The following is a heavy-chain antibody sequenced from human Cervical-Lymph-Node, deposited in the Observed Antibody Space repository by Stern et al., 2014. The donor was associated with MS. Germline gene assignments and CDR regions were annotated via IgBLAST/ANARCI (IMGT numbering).Heavy chain of an antibody. J-gene: IGHJ5*02. CDR1: GFSLSTSGVG. D-gene: IGHD3-22*01. CDR3: AHSIYYDNSGYPGWFDP. CDR2: NYWDDDK. Sequence: ESGPTLVKPTQTLTLTCTFSGFSLSTSGVGVGWIRQPPGKALEWLTLNYWDDDKRYSPSLKSRLTITKDTSKNQVVLTMANMDPVDTATYYCAHSIYYDNSGYPGWFDPWGQGTLVTVSS. V-gene: IGHV2-5*02.